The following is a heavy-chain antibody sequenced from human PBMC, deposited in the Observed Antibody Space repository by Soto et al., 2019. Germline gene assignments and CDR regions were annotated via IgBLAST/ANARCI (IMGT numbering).Heavy chain of an antibody. J-gene: IGHJ4*02. CDR3: ARDGNWRLDY. Sequence: SQTLSPTCAISGDSVSDSSVSWNWIRQSPSRGLEWLGRTNYESMWSSVYAVSVKSRITINADTSKNQFSLHLNSVTPEDTAVYYCARDGNWRLDYWGQGALVTVSS. D-gene: IGHD1-1*01. V-gene: IGHV6-1*01. CDR1: GDSVSDSSVS. CDR2: TNYESMWSS.